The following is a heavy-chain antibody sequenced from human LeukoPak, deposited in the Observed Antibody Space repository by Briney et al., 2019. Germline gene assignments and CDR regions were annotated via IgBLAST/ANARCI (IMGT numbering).Heavy chain of an antibody. CDR3: ASNNDLDV. CDR1: GFTVSTNY. J-gene: IGHJ6*02. V-gene: IGHV3-53*01. CDR2: IYSGGFT. D-gene: IGHD2-21*02. Sequence: GGSLRLSCAASGFTVSTNYMTWVRQAPGEGLEWVAAIYSGGFTYYADSVKGRFTISRDNSKNTLYLQMSSLRAEDTAVYYCASNNDLDVWGQGTTVTVSS.